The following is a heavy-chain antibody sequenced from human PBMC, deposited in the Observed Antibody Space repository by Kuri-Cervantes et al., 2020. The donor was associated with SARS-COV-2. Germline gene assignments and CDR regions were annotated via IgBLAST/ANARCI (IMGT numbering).Heavy chain of an antibody. CDR2: IYYSGST. J-gene: IGHJ5*02. D-gene: IGHD2-2*01. CDR1: GGSISSSSYY. CDR3: ARDSDIVVVPAAAWDWFDP. Sequence: GSLRLSCTVSGGSISSSSYYWGWIRQPPGKGLEWIGSIYYSGSTYYNPSLKSRVTISVDTSKNQFSLKLSSVTAADTAVYYCARDSDIVVVPAAAWDWFDPWGQGTLVTVSS. V-gene: IGHV4-39*02.